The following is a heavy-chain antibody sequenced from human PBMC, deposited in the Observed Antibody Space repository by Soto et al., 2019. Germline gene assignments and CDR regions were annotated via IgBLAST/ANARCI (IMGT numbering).Heavy chain of an antibody. D-gene: IGHD6-19*01. CDR2: IYYSGST. CDR3: ARQGYSSGWLIDY. J-gene: IGHJ4*02. Sequence: PSETLSLTCTVSGGSISSSSYYWGWIRQPQGKGLEWIGSIYYSGSTYYNPSLKSRVTISVDTSKNQFSLKLSSVTAADTAVYYCARQGYSSGWLIDYWGQGTLVTVSS. CDR1: GGSISSSSYY. V-gene: IGHV4-39*01.